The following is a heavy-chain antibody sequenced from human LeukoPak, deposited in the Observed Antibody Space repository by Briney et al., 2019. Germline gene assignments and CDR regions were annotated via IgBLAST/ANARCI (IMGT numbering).Heavy chain of an antibody. CDR3: ARDLRVVPAARGAFDI. Sequence: PGGSLRLSCAASGFTFSSYSMNWVRQAPGKGLEWVSCISSSSSYIYYADSVKGRFTISRDYAKNSLYLQMNSLRAEDTAVYYCARDLRVVPAARGAFDIWGQGTMVTVSS. CDR1: GFTFSSYS. CDR2: ISSSSSYI. V-gene: IGHV3-21*01. J-gene: IGHJ3*02. D-gene: IGHD2-2*01.